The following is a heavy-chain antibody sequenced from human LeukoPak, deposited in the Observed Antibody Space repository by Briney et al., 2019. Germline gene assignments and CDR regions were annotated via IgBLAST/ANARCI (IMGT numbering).Heavy chain of an antibody. CDR3: ARMYSSGWYDY. Sequence: GGSLRLSCAASGFTFSSYWMHWVRQAPGKGLVWVSRINSDGSSTSYADSVKGRFTIFRDNAKNTLYLQMNSLRAEDTAVYYCARMYSSGWYDYWGQGTLVTVSS. J-gene: IGHJ4*02. V-gene: IGHV3-74*01. D-gene: IGHD6-19*01. CDR1: GFTFSSYW. CDR2: INSDGSST.